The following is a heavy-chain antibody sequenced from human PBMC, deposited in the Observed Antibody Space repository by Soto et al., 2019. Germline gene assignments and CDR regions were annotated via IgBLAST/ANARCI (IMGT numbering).Heavy chain of an antibody. CDR2: INAGNGNT. D-gene: IGHD6-13*01. CDR3: AKGVGSSWYREFYYYYGMEV. V-gene: IGHV1-3*01. J-gene: IGHJ6*02. CDR1: GYTFTSYA. Sequence: GASVKVSCKASGYTFTSYAMHWVRQAPGQRLEWMGWINAGNGNTKYSQKFQGRVTITRDTSASTAYMELSSLRSEDTAVYYCAKGVGSSWYREFYYYYGMEVWGQGTTVTVSS.